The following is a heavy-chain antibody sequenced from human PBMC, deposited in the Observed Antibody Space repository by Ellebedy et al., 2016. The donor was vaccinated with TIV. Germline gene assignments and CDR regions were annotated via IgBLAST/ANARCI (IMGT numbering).Heavy chain of an antibody. CDR3: AREVLGGQGDMDV. V-gene: IGHV3-33*08. CDR2: IWSDGSEE. J-gene: IGHJ6*02. D-gene: IGHD3-10*01. CDR1: GFTVVSNY. Sequence: GESLKISCAASGFTVVSNYMSWIRQAPGKGLEWVALIWSDGSEEYYAASVKGRFTLSRDHSKNTLYLQMNSLTAKDTAVYYCAREVLGGQGDMDVWGQGTTVTVSS.